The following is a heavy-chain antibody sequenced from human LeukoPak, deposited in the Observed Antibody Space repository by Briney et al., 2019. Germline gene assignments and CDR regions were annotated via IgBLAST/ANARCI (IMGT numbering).Heavy chain of an antibody. CDR2: IRRKASGGTT. D-gene: IGHD3-10*01. V-gene: IGHV3-49*04. Sequence: PGGSLRLSCTASGFSFGDYTMSWVRQAPGKGLEWVGFIRRKASGGTTGYAASVKGRFTISRGDSKSIAYLQMDSLKTEDTAVYYCTRPIYGSGSYYFDYWGQGTLVTVSS. CDR1: GFSFGDYT. CDR3: TRPIYGSGSYYFDY. J-gene: IGHJ4*02.